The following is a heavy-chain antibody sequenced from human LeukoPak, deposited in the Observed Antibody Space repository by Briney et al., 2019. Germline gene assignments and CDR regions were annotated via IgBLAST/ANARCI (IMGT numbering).Heavy chain of an antibody. V-gene: IGHV3-11*01. J-gene: IGHJ4*02. CDR3: ARRRYYDSSGYYL. CDR2: ISSSGSTI. Sequence: PGRSLRLSCAASGFTFSDYYMSWIRQAPGKGLEWVSYISSSGSTIYYADSVKGRFTISRDNAKNSLYLQMNSLRAEDTAVYYCARRRYYDSSGYYLWGQGTLVTVSS. CDR1: GFTFSDYY. D-gene: IGHD3-22*01.